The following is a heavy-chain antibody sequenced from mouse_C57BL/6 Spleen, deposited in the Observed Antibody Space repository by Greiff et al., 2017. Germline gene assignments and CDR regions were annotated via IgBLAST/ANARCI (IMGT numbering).Heavy chain of an antibody. CDR1: GYTFTDYE. V-gene: IGHV1-15*01. CDR3: TRGYYGSLYYAMDY. D-gene: IGHD1-1*01. CDR2: IDPETGGT. J-gene: IGHJ4*01. Sequence: QVQLQQSGAELVRPGASVTLSCKASGYTFTDYEMHWVKQTPVHGLEWIGAIDPETGGTAYNQKFKGKAILTADKSSSTAYMELRSLTSEDSAVYYCTRGYYGSLYYAMDYWGQGTSVTVSS.